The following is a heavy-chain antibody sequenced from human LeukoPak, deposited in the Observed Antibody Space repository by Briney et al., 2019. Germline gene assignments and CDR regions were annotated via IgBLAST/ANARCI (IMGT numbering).Heavy chain of an antibody. CDR2: FDPEDGET. V-gene: IGHV1-24*01. CDR1: GYTLTELS. D-gene: IGHD1-1*01. Sequence: ASVTVSCTVSGYTLTELSMHWVRQAPGKGLEWMGGFDPEDGETIYAQKFQGRVTMTEDTSTDTAYMELSSLRSEDTAVYYCATAAALSGNDGDYWGQGTLVTVSS. J-gene: IGHJ4*02. CDR3: ATAAALSGNDGDY.